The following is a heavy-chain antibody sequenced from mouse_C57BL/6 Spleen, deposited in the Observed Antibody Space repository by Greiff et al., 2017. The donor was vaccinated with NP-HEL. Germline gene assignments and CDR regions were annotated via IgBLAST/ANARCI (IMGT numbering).Heavy chain of an antibody. CDR2: IYPGSGNT. J-gene: IGHJ1*03. Sequence: VHLVESGPELVKPGASVKISCKASGYTFTDYYINWVKQRPGQGLEWIGWIYPGSGNTKYNEKFKGKATLTVDTSSSTAYMQLSSLTSEDSAVYFCARSYYGSNWYFDVWGTGTTVTVSS. CDR1: GYTFTDYY. D-gene: IGHD1-1*01. CDR3: ARSYYGSNWYFDV. V-gene: IGHV1-84*01.